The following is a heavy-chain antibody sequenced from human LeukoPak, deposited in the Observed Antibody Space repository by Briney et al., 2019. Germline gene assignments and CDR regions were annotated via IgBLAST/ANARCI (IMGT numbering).Heavy chain of an antibody. J-gene: IGHJ4*02. CDR3: ARGYSSSSPPDY. D-gene: IGHD6-6*01. V-gene: IGHV3-66*01. CDR1: GFTVSSNY. Sequence: GGSLRLSCAAPGFTVSSNYMSWVRQAPGKGLEWVSVIYSGGSTYYADSVKGRFTISRDNSKNTLNLQMNSLRAEDTAVYYCARGYSSSSPPDYWGQGTLVTVSS. CDR2: IYSGGST.